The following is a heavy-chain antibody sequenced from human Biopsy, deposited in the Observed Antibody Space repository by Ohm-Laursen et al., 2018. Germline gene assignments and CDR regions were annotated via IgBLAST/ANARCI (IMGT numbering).Heavy chain of an antibody. Sequence: LRLSCAASGFTFTSYAMHWVRQPPGKGLEWIGSIFYRGSTHYKPSLKSRVNISVDTSKNQFSLKLNSVTAADTAVYYCARDYDTSGYYYVSWGQGTLVTVSS. CDR2: IFYRGST. D-gene: IGHD3-22*01. J-gene: IGHJ5*02. V-gene: IGHV4-39*01. CDR1: GFTFTSYA. CDR3: ARDYDTSGYYYVS.